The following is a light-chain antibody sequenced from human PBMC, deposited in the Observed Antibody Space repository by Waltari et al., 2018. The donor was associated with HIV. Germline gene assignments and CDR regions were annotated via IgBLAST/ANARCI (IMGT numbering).Light chain of an antibody. CDR3: HHYNNWRET. J-gene: IGKJ1*01. CDR2: GTY. CDR1: QSVNSN. Sequence: EILMTQFPATLSVSPGDSATLSCRASQSVNSNLAWYQQKPGQTPSLLIYGTYTRATDIPARFSGSGSGTEFTLTISSLQSEDFAVYYCHHYNNWRETFGQGTKVEIK. V-gene: IGKV3-15*01.